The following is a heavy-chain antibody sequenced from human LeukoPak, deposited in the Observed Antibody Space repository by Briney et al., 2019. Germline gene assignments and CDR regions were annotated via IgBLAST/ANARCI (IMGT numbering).Heavy chain of an antibody. D-gene: IGHD3-9*01. Sequence: GGSLSLSCAASGFTFSSYWMSWVRQAPGKGLEWVANIKQDGSEKSYVATVKGRFTISRDNAKTSLYLQMNSLRVEDRAVYYCARGDILTGYAYWGQGTLVTVSS. V-gene: IGHV3-7*03. J-gene: IGHJ4*02. CDR3: ARGDILTGYAY. CDR1: GFTFSSYW. CDR2: IKQDGSEK.